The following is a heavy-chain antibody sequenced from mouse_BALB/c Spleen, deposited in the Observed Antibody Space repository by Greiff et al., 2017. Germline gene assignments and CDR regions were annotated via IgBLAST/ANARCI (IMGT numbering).Heavy chain of an antibody. CDR2: INPDSSTI. Sequence: EVKLQESGGGLVQPGGSLKLSCAASGFDFSRYWMSWVRQAPGKGLEWIGEINPDSSTINYTPSLKDKFIISRDNAKNTLYLQMSKVRSEDTALYYCARPARYYWSSFYYCAMEQGCKGTSVTVSS. J-gene: IGHJ4*01. CDR3: ARPARYYWSSFYYCAMEQ. D-gene: IGHD1-1*01. CDR1: GFDFSRYW. V-gene: IGHV4-1*02.